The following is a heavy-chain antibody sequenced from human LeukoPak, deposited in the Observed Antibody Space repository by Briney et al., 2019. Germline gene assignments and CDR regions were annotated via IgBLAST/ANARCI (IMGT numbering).Heavy chain of an antibody. J-gene: IGHJ4*02. Sequence: PGGSLRLSCAASGFTVSSYAMTWVRQAPGKGLEWVSTITGDGGDTYCADSVQGRFTISRDISKNTVFLRMNSLRAEDTAIYFCAKGPRLNSGYHPDSRGQGTLVTVSS. D-gene: IGHD3-22*01. CDR1: GFTVSSYA. V-gene: IGHV3-23*01. CDR3: AKGPRLNSGYHPDS. CDR2: ITGDGGDT.